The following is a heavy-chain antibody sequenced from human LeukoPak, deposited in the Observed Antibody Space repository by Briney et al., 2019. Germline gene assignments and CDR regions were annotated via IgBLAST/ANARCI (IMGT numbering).Heavy chain of an antibody. D-gene: IGHD1-26*01. Sequence: GASVKVSCKASGYTFISNDINWVRQATGQGLEWMGWLNPNSGNTGFPQKFQGRVTVTRNTSISTAYMELSRLRSDDTAVYYCAREDSGSYSSFDPWGQGTLVTVSS. CDR3: AREDSGSYSSFDP. CDR1: GYTFISND. V-gene: IGHV1-8*01. CDR2: LNPNSGNT. J-gene: IGHJ5*02.